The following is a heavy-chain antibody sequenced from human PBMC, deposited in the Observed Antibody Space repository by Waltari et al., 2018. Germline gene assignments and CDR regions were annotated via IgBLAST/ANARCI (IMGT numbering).Heavy chain of an antibody. CDR3: AKLGLRRRLDY. Sequence: EVQLLESGGGLVQPGGSLRLSCAASGFTFSSYAMSWVRQAPGKGVEWVSAISGSGGSTYDADSVKGRVTMSRDNSKNTLYLQMNSLRAEDTAVYYCAKLGLRRRLDYWGQGTLVTVSS. J-gene: IGHJ4*02. CDR2: ISGSGGST. CDR1: GFTFSSYA. D-gene: IGHD3-16*01. V-gene: IGHV3-23*01.